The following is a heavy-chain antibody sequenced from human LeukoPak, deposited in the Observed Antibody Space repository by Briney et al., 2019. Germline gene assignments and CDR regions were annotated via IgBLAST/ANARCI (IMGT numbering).Heavy chain of an antibody. J-gene: IGHJ4*02. Sequence: GGSLLLSCAASGYRFSSYDMSWVRQAPGKGLEWVSGISGSGDSTYYAESVKGRSTLSRDNSKNTLYLQMNSLRVEDTTVYYCARNSGYCSISAYWGQGTLVTVSS. CDR2: ISGSGDST. CDR3: ARNSGYCSISAY. D-gene: IGHD3-22*01. V-gene: IGHV3-23*01. CDR1: GYRFSSYD.